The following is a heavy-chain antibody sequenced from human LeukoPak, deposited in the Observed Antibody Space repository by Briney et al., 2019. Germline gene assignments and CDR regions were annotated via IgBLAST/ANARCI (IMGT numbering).Heavy chain of an antibody. V-gene: IGHV3-66*02. J-gene: IGHJ6*03. D-gene: IGHD3-3*01. Sequence: GGSLRLSCAAPGFTVSSNYMSWVRQAPGKGLEWVSVIYSGGSTYYANSVKGRFTISRDNSKNTLYLQMNSLRAEDTAVYYCETYIRFLEWFYYYYYMDVWGKGTTVTVSS. CDR1: GFTVSSNY. CDR2: IYSGGST. CDR3: ETYIRFLEWFYYYYYMDV.